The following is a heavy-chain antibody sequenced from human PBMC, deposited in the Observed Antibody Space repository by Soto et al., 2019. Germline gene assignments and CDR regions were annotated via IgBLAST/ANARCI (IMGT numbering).Heavy chain of an antibody. V-gene: IGHV4-30-2*01. CDR1: GGSISSGGYS. Sequence: PSETLSLTCAVSGGSISSGGYSWSWIRQPPGKGLEWIGYIYHSGSTYYNPSLKSRVTISVDRSKNQFSLKLGSVTAADTAVYYCAAGGGGDSYGFYWFDPWGQGTLVTVSS. CDR2: IYHSGST. CDR3: AAGGGGDSYGFYWFDP. D-gene: IGHD5-18*01. J-gene: IGHJ5*02.